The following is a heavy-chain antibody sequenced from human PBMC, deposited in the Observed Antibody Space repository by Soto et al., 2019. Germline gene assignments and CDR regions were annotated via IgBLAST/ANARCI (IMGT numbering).Heavy chain of an antibody. D-gene: IGHD3-10*02. CDR2: ISSSASAI. CDR3: ARDHVYFVDV. J-gene: IGHJ6*03. Sequence: GGSLRLSCAASGFTFSSYSMNWVRQAPGKGLEWVSYISSSASAIYYADSVKGRFTISRDNAKNSLFLQMNSLRPDDTAVYYCARDHVYFVDVWGKGTTVTVSS. V-gene: IGHV3-48*04. CDR1: GFTFSSYS.